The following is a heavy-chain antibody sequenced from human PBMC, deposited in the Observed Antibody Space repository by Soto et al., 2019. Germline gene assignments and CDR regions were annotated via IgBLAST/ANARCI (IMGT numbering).Heavy chain of an antibody. D-gene: IGHD3-16*01. J-gene: IGHJ3*02. CDR1: GFTFSSYG. CDR2: ISYDGSNK. Sequence: QVQLVESGGGVVQPGRSLRLSCAASGFTFSSYGMHWVRQAPGKGLEWVAVISYDGSNKYYADSVKGRFTISRDNSKNTVYLQMNSLRAVYTAVYYCAKDWGIITRGDAFDIWGQGTMVTDAS. V-gene: IGHV3-30*18. CDR3: AKDWGIITRGDAFDI.